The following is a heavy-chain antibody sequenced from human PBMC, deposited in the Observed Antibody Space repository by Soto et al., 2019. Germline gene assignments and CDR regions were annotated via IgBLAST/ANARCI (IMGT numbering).Heavy chain of an antibody. D-gene: IGHD2-15*01. V-gene: IGHV2-5*02. J-gene: IGHJ5*01. Sequence: QITLKESGPTLVKPTQTLTLTCTFSGFSLSTHGVGVGWIRQPAGKALEWLALIYWDDDKRYSASRNSRLTITKDTSKNQVVLTMTNVDPVDTATYYCEHAMLYCTGGSCSTWFDSRGPGTLVTVSS. CDR1: GFSLSTHGVG. CDR3: EHAMLYCTGGSCSTWFDS. CDR2: IYWDDDK.